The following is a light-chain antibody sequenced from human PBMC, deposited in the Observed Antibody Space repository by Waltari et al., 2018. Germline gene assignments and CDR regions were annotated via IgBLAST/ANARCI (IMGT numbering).Light chain of an antibody. CDR3: QQSYSTPWT. V-gene: IGKV1-39*01. J-gene: IGKJ1*01. Sequence: DIQMTQSPSSLSASVGDRVTITCRASQSISSDLNWYQQKPGKAPKLLSYAASSLQSGVPSRFSGSGSATDFTLTISSLQPEDFATYYCQQSYSTPWTFGQGTKVEIK. CDR2: AAS. CDR1: QSISSD.